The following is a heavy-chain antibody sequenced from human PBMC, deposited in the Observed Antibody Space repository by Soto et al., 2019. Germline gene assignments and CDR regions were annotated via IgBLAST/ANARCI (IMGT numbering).Heavy chain of an antibody. CDR2: INAGYGNT. D-gene: IGHD2-2*01. V-gene: IGHV1-3*01. J-gene: IGHJ5*02. Sequence: ASVKVSCKASGYTFTSYAMHWVRQAPGQRLEWMGWINAGYGNTKYSQKFQGRVTITRDTSASTAYMELSSLRSEDTAVYYCARDAEDIVVVPAAYWFDPWGQGTLVTVSS. CDR1: GYTFTSYA. CDR3: ARDAEDIVVVPAAYWFDP.